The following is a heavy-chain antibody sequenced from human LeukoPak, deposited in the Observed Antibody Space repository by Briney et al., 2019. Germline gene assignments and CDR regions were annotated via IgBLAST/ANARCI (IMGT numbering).Heavy chain of an antibody. J-gene: IGHJ4*02. Sequence: PGGSLRLSCVASGFTFSIYDLSWVRQAPGKGLECVSAIDRGVGSTYYADSAKGRFTISRDNSKNTLYLQMNNLRVDDTAVYYCAKKGQADDGGKPDWGQGTLVTVSS. CDR3: AKKGQADDGGKPD. CDR1: GFTFSIYD. V-gene: IGHV3-23*01. CDR2: IDRGVGST.